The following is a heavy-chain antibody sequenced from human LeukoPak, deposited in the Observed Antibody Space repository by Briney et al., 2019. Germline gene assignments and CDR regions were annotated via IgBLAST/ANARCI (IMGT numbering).Heavy chain of an antibody. Sequence: SQTLSLTCAISGDSVSSNSVAWNWIRQSPSRGLEWPGRTYYRSKWYNDYAVSVKSRITINPDTSKNQFSLQLNSVTPEDTAVYYCARGQWLSSYYFDYWGQGTLVTVSS. CDR2: TYYRSKWYN. D-gene: IGHD6-19*01. CDR3: ARGQWLSSYYFDY. V-gene: IGHV6-1*01. J-gene: IGHJ4*02. CDR1: GDSVSSNSVA.